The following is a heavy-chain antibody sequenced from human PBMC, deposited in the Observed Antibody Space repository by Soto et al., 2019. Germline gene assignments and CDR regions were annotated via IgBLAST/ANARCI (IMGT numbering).Heavy chain of an antibody. CDR1: GFTFSSYD. Sequence: GGSLRLSCAASGFTFSSYDMHWVRQATGKGLEWVSAIGTAGDTYYPGSVKGRFTISRENAKNSLYLQMNSLRAEDTAVYYCARDVFSGFFTNGVCDPTRYWYFDLWGRGTLVTVSS. J-gene: IGHJ2*01. CDR3: ARDVFSGFFTNGVCDPTRYWYFDL. CDR2: IGTAGDT. V-gene: IGHV3-13*01. D-gene: IGHD2-8*01.